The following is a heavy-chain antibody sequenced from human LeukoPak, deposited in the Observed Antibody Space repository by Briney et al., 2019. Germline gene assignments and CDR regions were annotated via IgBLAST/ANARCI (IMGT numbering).Heavy chain of an antibody. J-gene: IGHJ6*03. CDR2: IYYSGST. CDR3: AREGYDILTGPHTDYYYYYMDV. V-gene: IGHV4-61*01. CDR1: GGSISSASYY. D-gene: IGHD3-9*01. Sequence: SETLSLTCTVSGGSISSASYYWSWIRQPPGKGLEWIGYIYYSGSTNYNPSLKSRVTISVDTSKNQFSLKLSSVTAADTAVYYCAREGYDILTGPHTDYYYYYMDVWGKGTTVTISS.